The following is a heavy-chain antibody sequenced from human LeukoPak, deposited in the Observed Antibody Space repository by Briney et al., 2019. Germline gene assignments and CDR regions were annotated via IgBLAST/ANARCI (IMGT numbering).Heavy chain of an antibody. D-gene: IGHD1-26*01. V-gene: IGHV3-23*01. J-gene: IGHJ4*02. CDR3: AKSTGATNTFDY. Sequence: GGSLRLSCAASGFTFSSYAMSWVRQAPGKGLEWVSAISGSGGSTYYADSVKGRFTISRDNSKDTLYLQMNSLRAEDTAVYYCAKSTGATNTFDYWGQGTLVTVSS. CDR1: GFTFSSYA. CDR2: ISGSGGST.